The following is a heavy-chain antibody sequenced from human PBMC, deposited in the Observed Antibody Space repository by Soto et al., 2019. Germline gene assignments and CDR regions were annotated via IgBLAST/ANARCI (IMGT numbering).Heavy chain of an antibody. V-gene: IGHV3-49*03. CDR1: GFTFGDYA. J-gene: IGHJ6*02. CDR2: IRSKAYGGTT. D-gene: IGHD3-22*01. CDR3: TRENQWFRYYYYGMDV. Sequence: PGGSLRLSCTASGFTFGDYAMSWFRQAPGKGLEWVGFIRSKAYGGTTEYAASVKGRFTISRDDSKSIAYLQMNSLKTEDTAVYYCTRENQWFRYYYYGMDVWGQGTTVTVSS.